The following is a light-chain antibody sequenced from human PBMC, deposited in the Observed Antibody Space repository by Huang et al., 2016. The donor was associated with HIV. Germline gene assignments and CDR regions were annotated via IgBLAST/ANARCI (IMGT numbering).Light chain of an antibody. Sequence: DILLTQSPDSLAVSLGETATLTCRSSQSLLSSSTNKKYLAWFQQRPGQPPKLLVFWASSREAGIPDRFTGGGSGTQFALTISNVKTEDVAIYYCQQYYKSPQTFGPGTRVEI. CDR3: QQYYKSPQT. CDR2: WAS. J-gene: IGKJ1*01. V-gene: IGKV4-1*01. CDR1: QSLLSSSTNKKY.